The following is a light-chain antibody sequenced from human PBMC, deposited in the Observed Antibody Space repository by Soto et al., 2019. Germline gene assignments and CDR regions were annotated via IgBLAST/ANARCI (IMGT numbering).Light chain of an antibody. J-gene: IGKJ1*01. CDR1: QDISNY. Sequence: DIQMTQSPSSLSASVGDRVTITCQASQDISNYLNWYQHKPGKAPKLLIYAASSLQTGVPSRFSGSRSGTDFALTISSLQRDDFATYYCQQTDSFPRTFGQGTKVEMK. V-gene: IGKV1-39*01. CDR2: AAS. CDR3: QQTDSFPRT.